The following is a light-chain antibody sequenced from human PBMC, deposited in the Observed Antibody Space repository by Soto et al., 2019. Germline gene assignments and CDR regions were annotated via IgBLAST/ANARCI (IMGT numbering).Light chain of an antibody. J-gene: IGLJ1*01. CDR1: SSDVGKYNY. V-gene: IGLV2-11*01. CDR2: DVS. CDR3: CSYAGSFTYV. Sequence: QSVLTQPRSVSGSPGQSVTISCTGTSSDVGKYNYVSWYQQHPGKAPKLIIYDVSRRPSGVHDRFSGSKSGNTASLTISGLRADDEADYYCCSYAGSFTYVFGTGTRSPS.